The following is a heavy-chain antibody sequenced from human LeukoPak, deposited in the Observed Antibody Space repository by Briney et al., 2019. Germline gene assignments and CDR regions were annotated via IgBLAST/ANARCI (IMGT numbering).Heavy chain of an antibody. Sequence: SETLSLTCTVSGGSISSSSYYWGWIRQPPGKGLEWIGSIYYSGSTYYNPSLKSRVTISVDTSKNQFSLKLSSVTAADTAVYYCAREGVGAKYYFDYWGQGTLVTVSS. J-gene: IGHJ4*02. CDR3: AREGVGAKYYFDY. CDR1: GGSISSSSYY. CDR2: IYYSGST. V-gene: IGHV4-39*07. D-gene: IGHD1-26*01.